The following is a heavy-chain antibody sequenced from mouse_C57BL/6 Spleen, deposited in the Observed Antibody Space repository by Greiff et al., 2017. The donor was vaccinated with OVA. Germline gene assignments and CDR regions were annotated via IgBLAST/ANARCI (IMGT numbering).Heavy chain of an antibody. J-gene: IGHJ4*01. CDR2: IDPSDSYT. CDR3: ARSNKFITTVVDAMDY. Sequence: QVQLQQPGAELVKPGASVKLSCKASGYTFTSYWMQWVKQRPGQGLEWIGEIDPSDSYTNYNQKFKGKATLTVDTSSSTAYMQLSSLTSEDSAVYYCARSNKFITTVVDAMDYWGQGTSVTVSS. D-gene: IGHD1-1*01. V-gene: IGHV1-50*01. CDR1: GYTFTSYW.